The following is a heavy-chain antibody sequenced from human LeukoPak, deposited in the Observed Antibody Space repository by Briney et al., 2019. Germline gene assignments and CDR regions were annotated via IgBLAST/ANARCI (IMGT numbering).Heavy chain of an antibody. CDR2: ISNSGNTA. D-gene: IGHD3-16*01. CDR1: GLTFTNYA. Sequence: GGSLRLSCEASGLTFTNYAMTWVRQTPGKGMEWLSYISNSGNTAIYADSVKGRFSVSRDNSNNVVFLQMSNLRADDSAVYYCAKRLTLGVFDVWGQGTVVTVSS. CDR3: AKRLTLGVFDV. V-gene: IGHV3-23*01. J-gene: IGHJ3*01.